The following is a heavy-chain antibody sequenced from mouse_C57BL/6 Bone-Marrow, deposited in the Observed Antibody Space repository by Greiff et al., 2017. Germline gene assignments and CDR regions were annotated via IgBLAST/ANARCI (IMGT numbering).Heavy chain of an antibody. V-gene: IGHV1-80*01. CDR1: GYAFSSYW. CDR3: ARGGVYYGSRHRYFDV. Sequence: QVQLQQSGAELVKPGASVKISCKASGYAFSSYWMNWVKQRPGKGLEWIGQIYPGDGDTNYNGKFKGKATLTADKSSSTAYMQLSSLTSEDSAVYFCARGGVYYGSRHRYFDVWGTGTTVTVSS. D-gene: IGHD1-1*01. CDR2: IYPGDGDT. J-gene: IGHJ1*03.